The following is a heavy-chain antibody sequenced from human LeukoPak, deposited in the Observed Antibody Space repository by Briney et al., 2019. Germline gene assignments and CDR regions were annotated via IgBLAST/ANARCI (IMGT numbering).Heavy chain of an antibody. CDR1: GFTFDDYG. J-gene: IGHJ6*03. D-gene: IGHD1/OR15-1a*01. CDR2: INWNGGST. V-gene: IGHV3-20*04. CDR3: ARVVTGTTPRKYYYYYYMDV. Sequence: PGGSLRLSCAASGFTFDDYGMSWVRQAPGKGLEWVSGINWNGGSTGYADSVKGRFTISRDNAKNSLYLQMNSLRAEDTALYYCARVVTGTTPRKYYYYYYMDVWGKGTTVTVSS.